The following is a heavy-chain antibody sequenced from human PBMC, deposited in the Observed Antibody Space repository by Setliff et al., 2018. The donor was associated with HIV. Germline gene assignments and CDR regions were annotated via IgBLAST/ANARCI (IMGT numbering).Heavy chain of an antibody. Sequence: ASVKVSCKASGYTFTAYYMHWVQQAPGKGLEWVGRVDPEDGETMYAEKFQGRVTITADTSTDTAYLELSSLRSEGTAVYYCATVSGDYYDSSDRPWGQGTLVTVSS. CDR2: VDPEDGET. CDR3: ATVSGDYYDSSDRP. D-gene: IGHD3-22*01. V-gene: IGHV1-69-2*01. CDR1: GYTFTAYY. J-gene: IGHJ5*02.